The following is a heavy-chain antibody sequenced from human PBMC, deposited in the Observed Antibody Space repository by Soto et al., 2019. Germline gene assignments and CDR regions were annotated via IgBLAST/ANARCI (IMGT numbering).Heavy chain of an antibody. V-gene: IGHV3-21*01. D-gene: IGHD2-15*01. CDR2: ISSSSTYI. CDR1: GFTLSAYN. CDR3: ASETHCSGPRCFDY. J-gene: IGHJ4*02. Sequence: GGSLRLSCAVSGFTLSAYNMIWVRQAPGKGLEWVSSISSSSTYIYYAESVKGRFTISRDNAKNSLYLQMDSLRADDTAVYYCASETHCSGPRCFDYWGQGSLVTVS.